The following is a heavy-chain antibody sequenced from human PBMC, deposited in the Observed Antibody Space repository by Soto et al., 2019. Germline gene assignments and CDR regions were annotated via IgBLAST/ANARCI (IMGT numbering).Heavy chain of an antibody. D-gene: IGHD3-10*01. CDR1: GFSLSTSEVG. J-gene: IGHJ3*02. V-gene: IGHV2-5*01. Sequence: QITLKESGPTLVKPTQTLTLTCTFSGFSLSTSEVGVGWIRQPPGTALQWLALSYWNDDKRYSRSLKSRLTISEDTSKTQVGLTMTNMEPVDTATYYCADRRADYYGSGRDAFDIWGDGTMVTVSS. CDR3: ADRRADYYGSGRDAFDI. CDR2: SYWNDDK.